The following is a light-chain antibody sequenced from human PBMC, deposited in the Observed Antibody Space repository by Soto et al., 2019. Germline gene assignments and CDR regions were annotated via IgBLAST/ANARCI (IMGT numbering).Light chain of an antibody. V-gene: IGLV2-8*01. J-gene: IGLJ1*01. CDR2: EVT. CDR1: SSDVGGYNF. CDR3: SSYAATNNYV. Sequence: QSVLTQPPSASGSPGQSVTISCTVTSSDVGGYNFVSWYQQHPGKAPQLIIYEVTKRPSGVPDRFSGSKSGNTASLTVSGLQAEDEADYYCSSYAATNNYVFGSGTKVTDL.